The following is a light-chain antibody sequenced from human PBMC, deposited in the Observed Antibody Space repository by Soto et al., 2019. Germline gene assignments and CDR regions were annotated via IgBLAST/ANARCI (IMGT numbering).Light chain of an antibody. CDR2: GAS. V-gene: IGKV3-15*01. CDR1: QSVSSN. Sequence: EIVMTQSPATLSVSPGERATLSCRASQSVSSNLAWYQQKPGQALRLLIYGASTRATGIPARVSGSGSGTEFTLTISSLQSEDFAVYYCQQYNNWPPWTFGQGTKVEIK. CDR3: QQYNNWPPWT. J-gene: IGKJ1*01.